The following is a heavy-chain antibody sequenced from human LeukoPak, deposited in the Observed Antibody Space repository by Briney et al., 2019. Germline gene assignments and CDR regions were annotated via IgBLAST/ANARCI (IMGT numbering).Heavy chain of an antibody. CDR1: GYTFTSYG. Sequence: GASVKVSCKASGYTFTSYGISWVRQAPGQGLEWMGWISAYNGNTNYAQKLQGRVTMTTDTSTSTAYMELRSLRSDDTAVYYCARGEMATIPLGSYYYGMDVWGQGTTVTVSS. D-gene: IGHD5-24*01. J-gene: IGHJ6*02. V-gene: IGHV1-18*04. CDR2: ISAYNGNT. CDR3: ARGEMATIPLGSYYYGMDV.